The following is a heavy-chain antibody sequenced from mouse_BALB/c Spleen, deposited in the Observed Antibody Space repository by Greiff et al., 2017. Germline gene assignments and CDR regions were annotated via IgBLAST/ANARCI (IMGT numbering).Heavy chain of an antibody. Sequence: EVKLMESGGGLVQPGGSLRLSCATSGFTFSDFYMEWVRQPPGKRLEWIAASRNKANDYTTEYSASVKGRFIVSRDTSQSILYLQMNALRAEDTAIYYCARVYRYEGAFAYWGQGTLVTVSA. J-gene: IGHJ3*01. CDR1: GFTFSDFY. CDR3: ARVYRYEGAFAY. CDR2: SRNKANDYTT. D-gene: IGHD2-14*01. V-gene: IGHV7-1*02.